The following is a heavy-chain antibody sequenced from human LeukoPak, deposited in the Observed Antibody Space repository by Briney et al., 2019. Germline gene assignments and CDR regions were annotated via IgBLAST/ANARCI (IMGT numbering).Heavy chain of an antibody. Sequence: SETLSLTCTVSGGSISSGGYYWSWIRQHPGKGLEWIGYIYYSGSTYYNPSLKSRVTISVDTSKNQFSLKLSSVTAADTAVYYCARESIPGYSSGWHALDAFDIWGQGTMVTVSS. CDR2: IYYSGST. D-gene: IGHD6-19*01. V-gene: IGHV4-31*03. CDR3: ARESIPGYSSGWHALDAFDI. CDR1: GGSISSGGYY. J-gene: IGHJ3*02.